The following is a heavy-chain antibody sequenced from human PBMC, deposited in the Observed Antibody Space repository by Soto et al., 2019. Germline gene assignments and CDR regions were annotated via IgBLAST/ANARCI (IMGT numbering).Heavy chain of an antibody. Sequence: XVSLRLSCAASGFTFSSYAMNWVRQAPGKGLEWVSCIGSSGADIYYTNSVKGRFTISRDNSKSTLYLHMTSLSAEDTAIYYCENAWRGGYYDMDVWGQGTAVTVSS. CDR2: IGSSGADI. CDR1: GFTFSSYA. CDR3: ENAWRGGYYDMDV. J-gene: IGHJ6*02. D-gene: IGHD3-3*01. V-gene: IGHV3-23*01.